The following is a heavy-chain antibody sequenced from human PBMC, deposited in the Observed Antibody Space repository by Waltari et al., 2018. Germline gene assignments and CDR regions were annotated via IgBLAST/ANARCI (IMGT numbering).Heavy chain of an antibody. V-gene: IGHV3-21*01. CDR1: GFTFSSYS. Sequence: EVQLVESGGDLVKPGGSLRLSCAASGFTFSSYSMNWVRQAPGKGLEVVASIMSSSSYIYYADSVKGRFTISRDNAKNSLYLQMNSLRAEDTAVYYCARDMKVARSLDYWGQGTLVTVSS. J-gene: IGHJ4*02. D-gene: IGHD5-12*01. CDR2: IMSSSSYI. CDR3: ARDMKVARSLDY.